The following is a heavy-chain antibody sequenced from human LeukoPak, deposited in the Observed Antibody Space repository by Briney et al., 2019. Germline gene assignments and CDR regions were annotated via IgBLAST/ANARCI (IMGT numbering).Heavy chain of an antibody. CDR2: IWYDGSNK. D-gene: IGHD5-18*01. Sequence: PGGSLRLSCAASGFTFSSYGMHWVRQAPGEGLEWVAVIWYDGSNKYYADSVKGQFTISRDNSKNTLYLQMNSLRAEDTAVYFCARDPGYSYGSAHFDYWGQGTLVTASS. CDR3: ARDPGYSYGSAHFDY. J-gene: IGHJ4*02. CDR1: GFTFSSYG. V-gene: IGHV3-33*01.